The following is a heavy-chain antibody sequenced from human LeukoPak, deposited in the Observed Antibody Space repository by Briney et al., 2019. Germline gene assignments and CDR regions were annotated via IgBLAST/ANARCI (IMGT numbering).Heavy chain of an antibody. CDR1: GFTFSSYA. CDR2: ISGSGGST. D-gene: IGHD2-21*02. Sequence: GGSLRLSCAASGFTFSSYAMSWVRQAPGKGLEWVSAISGSGGSTYYADSVKGRFTIPRDNAKNSLYLQMNGLRAEDTAVYYCARDLAYCGGDCYPGWVFDYWGQGTLVTVSS. V-gene: IGHV3-23*01. CDR3: ARDLAYCGGDCYPGWVFDY. J-gene: IGHJ4*02.